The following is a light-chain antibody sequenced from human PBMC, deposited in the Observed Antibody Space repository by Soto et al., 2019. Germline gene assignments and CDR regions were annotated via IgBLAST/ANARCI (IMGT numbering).Light chain of an antibody. CDR3: QQYGTSPRT. CDR1: QSVSSNN. CDR2: GAS. V-gene: IGKV3-20*01. Sequence: EIVLTQSPGTLSLSPGERATLSCRASQSVSSNNLAWYQQKLGRAPRLLISGASRRATGIPDRFSGRGSGTDFTLTITSLEPEDFAVYYCQQYGTSPRTFGQGTRLEIK. J-gene: IGKJ5*01.